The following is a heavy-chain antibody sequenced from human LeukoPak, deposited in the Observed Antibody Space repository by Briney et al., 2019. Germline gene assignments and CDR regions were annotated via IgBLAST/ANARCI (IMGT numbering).Heavy chain of an antibody. J-gene: IGHJ6*02. Sequence: GASVKVSCKASGYTFTSYGISWVRQAPGQGLEWMGWISAYNGNTNYAQKLQGRVTMTTDTSTSTAHMELRSLRSDDTAVYYCARDPNCSGGSCYSRVNYYYYGMDVWGQGTTVTVSS. CDR3: ARDPNCSGGSCYSRVNYYYYGMDV. D-gene: IGHD2-15*01. CDR1: GYTFTSYG. CDR2: ISAYNGNT. V-gene: IGHV1-18*01.